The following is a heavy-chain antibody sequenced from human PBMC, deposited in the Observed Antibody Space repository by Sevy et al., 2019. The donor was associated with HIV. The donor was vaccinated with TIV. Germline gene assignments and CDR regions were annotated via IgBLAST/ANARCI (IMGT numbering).Heavy chain of an antibody. V-gene: IGHV3-11*06. Sequence: GGSLRLSCVGSGFTFGDYYISWIRQAPGKGLECVAYISSRSSFTNYTDSVRGRFTISRDNAKNEVFLQMNSLRAEDTGVYYCASGAYDVWGQGTTVTVSS. J-gene: IGHJ3*01. CDR1: GFTFGDYY. CDR3: ASGAYDV. CDR2: ISSRSSFT.